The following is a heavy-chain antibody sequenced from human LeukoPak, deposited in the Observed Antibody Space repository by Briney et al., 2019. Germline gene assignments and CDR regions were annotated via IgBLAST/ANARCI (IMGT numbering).Heavy chain of an antibody. V-gene: IGHV4-34*01. CDR3: ARDHKEADSGVYGDYRYFDY. CDR1: GGSFSGYY. Sequence: SETLSLTCAVYGGSFSGYYWSWIRQPPGKGLEWIGYIYYSGSTYYNPSLKSRVTISVDTSKNQFSLKLSSVTAADTAVYYCARDHKEADSGVYGDYRYFDYWGQGTLVTVSS. D-gene: IGHD4-17*01. J-gene: IGHJ4*02. CDR2: IYYSGST.